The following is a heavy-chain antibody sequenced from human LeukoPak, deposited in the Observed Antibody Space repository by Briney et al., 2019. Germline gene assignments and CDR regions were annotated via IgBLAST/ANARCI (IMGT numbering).Heavy chain of an antibody. CDR1: GGSISSGGYY. V-gene: IGHV4-31*03. Sequence: SQTLSLTCTVSGGSISSGGYYWSWIRQHPGKGLEWIGYIYYSGSTCYNPSLKSRVTISVDTSKNQFSLKLSSVTAADTAVYYCARSRGEVDSSGYYYVFLGPDAFDIWGQGTMVTVSS. D-gene: IGHD3-22*01. CDR2: IYYSGST. J-gene: IGHJ3*02. CDR3: ARSRGEVDSSGYYYVFLGPDAFDI.